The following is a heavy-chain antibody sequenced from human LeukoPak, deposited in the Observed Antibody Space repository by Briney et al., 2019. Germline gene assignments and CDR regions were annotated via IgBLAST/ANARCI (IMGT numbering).Heavy chain of an antibody. J-gene: IGHJ4*02. CDR2: INPNSGGT. CDR3: ARAGIQLWSHFDY. Sequence: ASVKVSCKASGYTFTGYYMHWVRQAPGQGLEWMGWINPNSGGTNYAQKFQGRVTMARDTAISTAYMELSRLRSDDTAVYYCARAGIQLWSHFDYWGQGTLVTVSP. V-gene: IGHV1-2*02. D-gene: IGHD5-18*01. CDR1: GYTFTGYY.